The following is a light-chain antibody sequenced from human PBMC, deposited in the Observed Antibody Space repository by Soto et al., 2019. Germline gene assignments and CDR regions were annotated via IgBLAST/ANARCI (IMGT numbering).Light chain of an antibody. V-gene: IGLV2-23*01. J-gene: IGLJ2*01. Sequence: QSALTQPASVSGSPGQSITISCTGTSSDVGSYNLVSWYQQHPGKAPKLMIYEGSKRPSGVSNRFSGSKSGNTASLTISGLQAEDEADYYCCSYAGSGTPPIFGGGTKLTVL. CDR2: EGS. CDR3: CSYAGSGTPPI. CDR1: SSDVGSYNL.